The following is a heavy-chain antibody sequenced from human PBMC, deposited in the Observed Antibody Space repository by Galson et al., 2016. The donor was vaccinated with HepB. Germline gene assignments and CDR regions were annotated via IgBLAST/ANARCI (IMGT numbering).Heavy chain of an antibody. Sequence: LSLTCTVSGDSINSGGYYWTWIRQHPGKGLEWIGYIYYSGSTYYNPSLQRRVPLSVAPSPKPFSLKLSSVTAADTAVYYCARDIEPPYYYGVDVWGQGTTVTVSS. CDR2: IYYSGST. V-gene: IGHV4-31*03. D-gene: IGHD2-15*01. J-gene: IGHJ6*02. CDR1: GDSINSGGYY. CDR3: ARDIEPPYYYGVDV.